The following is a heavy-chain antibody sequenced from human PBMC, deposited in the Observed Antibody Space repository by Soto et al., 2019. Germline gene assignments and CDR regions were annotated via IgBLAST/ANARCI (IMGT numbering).Heavy chain of an antibody. CDR2: ISKDGSEK. CDR3: ARDLVVGAGGRFDY. Sequence: QVQLVESGGGVVQPGRSLRLSCAASGFTFNTYAMHWVRQAPGKGLEWVAFISKDGSEKYYVDSVKGRVTVARDNSINTLYLQMSSLRAEDSGLYYCARDLVVGAGGRFDYWGQGTLVTVSS. V-gene: IGHV3-30-3*01. D-gene: IGHD2-15*01. CDR1: GFTFNTYA. J-gene: IGHJ4*02.